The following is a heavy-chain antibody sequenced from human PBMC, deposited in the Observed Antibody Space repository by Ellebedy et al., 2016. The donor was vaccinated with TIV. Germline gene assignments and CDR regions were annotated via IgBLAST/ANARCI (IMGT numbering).Heavy chain of an antibody. J-gene: IGHJ3*02. CDR3: ARRGYSSRLGAFDI. Sequence: SVKVSXKASGGTFSSYAISWVRQAPGQGLEWMGRIIPILGIANYAQKFQGRGTITADKSTSTAYMELSSLRSEDTAVYYCARRGYSSRLGAFDIWGQGTMVTVSS. D-gene: IGHD6-13*01. CDR1: GGTFSSYA. V-gene: IGHV1-69*04. CDR2: IIPILGIA.